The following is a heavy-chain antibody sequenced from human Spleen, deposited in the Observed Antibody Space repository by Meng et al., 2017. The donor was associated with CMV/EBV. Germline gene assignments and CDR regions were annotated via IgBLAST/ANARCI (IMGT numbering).Heavy chain of an antibody. J-gene: IGHJ4*02. D-gene: IGHD6-13*01. CDR2: ISAHNGNT. V-gene: IGHV1-18*01. CDR1: GYTFTTYG. Sequence: ASVKVSCKASGYTFTTYGITWVRQAPGQGLEWMGWISAHNGNTNYAQDLQGRVTMTTDRSTSTAYMELRSLRSDDTAVYYCARGKGYYSSSGNFDYWGQGTLVTVSS. CDR3: ARGKGYYSSSGNFDY.